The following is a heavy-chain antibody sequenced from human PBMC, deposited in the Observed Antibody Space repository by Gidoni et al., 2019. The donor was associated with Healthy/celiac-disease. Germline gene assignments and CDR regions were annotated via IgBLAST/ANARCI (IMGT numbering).Heavy chain of an antibody. CDR1: RGPIHSRSYY. Sequence: HPQLQASGSGLVEPSATLTPTCTFPRGPIHSRSYYWGRLRQPPGKGLEWIGSIYYSGSTYYNPSLKSRVTISVDTSKNQFSLKLSSVTAADTAVYYCARPNSRDAFDIWGQGTMVTVSS. D-gene: IGHD6-13*01. J-gene: IGHJ3*02. V-gene: IGHV4-39*01. CDR2: IYYSGST. CDR3: ARPNSRDAFDI.